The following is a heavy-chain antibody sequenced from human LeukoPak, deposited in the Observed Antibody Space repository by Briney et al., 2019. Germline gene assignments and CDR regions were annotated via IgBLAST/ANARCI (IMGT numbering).Heavy chain of an antibody. Sequence: GGSLRLSCAASGFTFDDYAMHWVRQAPGKGLEWVSGISWNIGSIGYADSVKGRFTISRDNAKNSLYLQMNSLRAEDMALYYCAKDIASSYYYYYMDVWGKATTVTVSS. D-gene: IGHD6-6*01. CDR2: ISWNIGSI. V-gene: IGHV3-9*03. J-gene: IGHJ6*03. CDR1: GFTFDDYA. CDR3: AKDIASSYYYYYMDV.